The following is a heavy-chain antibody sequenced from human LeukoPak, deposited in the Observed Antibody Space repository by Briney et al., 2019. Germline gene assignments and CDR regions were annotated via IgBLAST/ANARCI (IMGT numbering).Heavy chain of an antibody. Sequence: GGSLRLSCAASGFTFSSYSMNWVRQAPGKGLEWVSYISSSSSTIYYADSVKGRFTISRDNAKNSLYLQTNSLRAEDTAVYYCASSPYDSSGYYGLGFDYWGQGTLVTVSS. D-gene: IGHD3-22*01. CDR1: GFTFSSYS. J-gene: IGHJ4*02. CDR3: ASSPYDSSGYYGLGFDY. CDR2: ISSSSSTI. V-gene: IGHV3-48*01.